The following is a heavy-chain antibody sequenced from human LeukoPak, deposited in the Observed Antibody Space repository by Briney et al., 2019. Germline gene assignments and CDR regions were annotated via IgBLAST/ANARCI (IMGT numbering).Heavy chain of an antibody. Sequence: PGRSLSLSCAASGFIFSIYRTHWVRQAPGKGLQWVALISYDGSNKYYADPVKGRFTISRDNSKHTLYLEMNSLRAVDTAVYYCAKDFFDSSSCYYFDYWGQGTLVTVSS. CDR1: GFIFSIYR. CDR3: AKDFFDSSSCYYFDY. CDR2: ISYDGSNK. J-gene: IGHJ4*02. D-gene: IGHD2-2*01. V-gene: IGHV3-30-3*02.